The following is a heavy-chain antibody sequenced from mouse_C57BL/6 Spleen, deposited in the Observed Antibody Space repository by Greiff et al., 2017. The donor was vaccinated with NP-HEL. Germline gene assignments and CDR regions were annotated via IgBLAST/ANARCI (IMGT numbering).Heavy chain of an antibody. CDR1: GYTFTSYW. J-gene: IGHJ2*01. CDR3: ARGGDGYDGKNY. D-gene: IGHD2-2*01. Sequence: QVHVKQPGAELVRPGSSVKLSCKASGYTFTSYWMDWVKQRPGQGLEWIGNIYPSDSETHYNQKFKDKATLTVDKSSSTAYMQLSSLTSEDSAVYYCARGGDGYDGKNYWGQGTTLTVSS. CDR2: IYPSDSET. V-gene: IGHV1-61*01.